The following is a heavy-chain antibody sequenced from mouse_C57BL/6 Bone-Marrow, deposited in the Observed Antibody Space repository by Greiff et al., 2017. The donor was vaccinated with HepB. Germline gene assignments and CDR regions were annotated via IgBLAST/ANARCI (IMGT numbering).Heavy chain of an antibody. CDR1: GYTFTSYW. J-gene: IGHJ3*01. CDR2: IDPNSGGT. D-gene: IGHD2-1*01. CDR3: ARGDYGNYAWFAY. V-gene: IGHV1-72*01. Sequence: QVQLQQPGAELVRPGTSVKLSCKASGYTFTSYWMHWVKQRPGQGLEWIGRIDPNSGGTKYNEKFKSKATLTVDKPSSTAYMQLSSLTSEDSAVYYCARGDYGNYAWFAYWGQGTLVTVSA.